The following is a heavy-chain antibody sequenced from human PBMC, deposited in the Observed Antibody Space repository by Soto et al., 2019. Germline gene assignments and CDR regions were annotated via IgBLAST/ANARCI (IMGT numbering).Heavy chain of an antibody. V-gene: IGHV3-11*01. CDR1: GFTFGDYY. CDR2: ISSSGSST. CDR3: GRAAVARPADWY. J-gene: IGHJ4*02. Sequence: PGGSLRPSCAASGFTFGDYYMSRIRQPPGKGLEWVSHISSSGSSTYYVDAVKGRFTIPRDNAKNSLDLQMDSLGAEDLAVYYCGRAAVARPADWYWGQGTLVTVSS. D-gene: IGHD6-19*01.